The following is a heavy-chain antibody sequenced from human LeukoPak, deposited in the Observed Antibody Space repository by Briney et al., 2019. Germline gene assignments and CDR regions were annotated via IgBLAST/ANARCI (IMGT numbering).Heavy chain of an antibody. CDR3: ARDHFPRPYCGGDCYGLNY. V-gene: IGHV1-2*06. D-gene: IGHD2-21*02. CDR1: GYTFTGYY. J-gene: IGHJ4*02. CDR2: INPNSGGT. Sequence: ASVKVSCKASGYTFTGYYMHWVRQAPGQGLEWMGRINPNSGGTNYAQKFQGRVTMTRDTSISTAYMELSRLRSDDTAVYYCARDHFPRPYCGGDCYGLNYWGQGTLVTVSS.